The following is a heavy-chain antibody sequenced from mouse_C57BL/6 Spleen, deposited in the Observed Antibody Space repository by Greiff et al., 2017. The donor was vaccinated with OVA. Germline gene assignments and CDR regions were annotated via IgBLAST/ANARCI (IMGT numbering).Heavy chain of an antibody. V-gene: IGHV1-50*01. CDR3: ASFDYVWFAY. CDR1: GYTFTSYW. Sequence: QVQLQQPGAELVKPGASVKLSCKASGYTFTSYWMQWVKQRPGQGLEWIGEIDPSDSYTNYNQKFKGKATLTVDTSSSTAYMQLSSLTSEDSAVYYCASFDYVWFAYWGQGTLVTVSA. D-gene: IGHD2-4*01. J-gene: IGHJ3*01. CDR2: IDPSDSYT.